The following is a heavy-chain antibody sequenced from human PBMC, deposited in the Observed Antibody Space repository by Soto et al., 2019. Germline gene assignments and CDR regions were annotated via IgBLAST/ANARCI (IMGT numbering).Heavy chain of an antibody. CDR1: GFTFSSYA. V-gene: IGHV3-23*01. CDR3: AKSNIVVVPAATSSFWFDP. Sequence: GGSLRLSCAASGFTFSSYAMSWVRQAPGKGLEWVSAISGSGGSTYYADSVKGRFTISRDNSKNTLYLQMNSLRAEDTAVYYCAKSNIVVVPAATSSFWFDPWGQGTLVTVSS. CDR2: ISGSGGST. J-gene: IGHJ5*02. D-gene: IGHD2-2*01.